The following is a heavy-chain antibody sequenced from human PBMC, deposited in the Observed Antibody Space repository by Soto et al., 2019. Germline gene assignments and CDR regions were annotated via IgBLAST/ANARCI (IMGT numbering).Heavy chain of an antibody. CDR3: ARGSYDFWSGYYKSATFDY. CDR2: INPNSGGT. CDR1: GYTFTGYY. J-gene: IGHJ4*02. D-gene: IGHD3-3*01. V-gene: IGHV1-2*04. Sequence: ASVKVSCKASGYTFTGYYMHWVRQAPGQGLEWMGWINPNSGGTNYAQKFQGWVTMTRDTSISTAYMELSRLRSDDTAVYYCARGSYDFWSGYYKSATFDYWGQGTLVTVSS.